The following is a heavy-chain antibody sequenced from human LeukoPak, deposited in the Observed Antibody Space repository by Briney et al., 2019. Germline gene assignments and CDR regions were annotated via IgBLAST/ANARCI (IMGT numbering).Heavy chain of an antibody. D-gene: IGHD6-19*01. V-gene: IGHV3-23*01. CDR1: GFTFSSYA. Sequence: GGSLRLSCAASGFTFSSYAMSWVRQAPGKGLEWVSDISGSGGSTYYADSVKGRFTIPRENSKNTLYLQMNSLRAEDTAVYYCAKDFYGSGWHLYNWFDPWGEGTLVTVSS. CDR3: AKDFYGSGWHLYNWFDP. J-gene: IGHJ5*02. CDR2: ISGSGGST.